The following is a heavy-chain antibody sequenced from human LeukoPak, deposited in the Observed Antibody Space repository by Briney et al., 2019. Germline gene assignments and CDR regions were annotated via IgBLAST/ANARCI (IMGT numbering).Heavy chain of an antibody. J-gene: IGHJ4*02. Sequence: GRSLRLSCAASGFTFSSYGMHWVRQAPAKGLEWVAVISYDGSNKYYADSVKGRFTISRDNSKNTLYLQMNSLRAEDTAVYYCAKDHREFPFLSFLDYRGQGTLVTVSS. V-gene: IGHV3-30*18. CDR2: ISYDGSNK. CDR1: GFTFSSYG. CDR3: AKDHREFPFLSFLDY. D-gene: IGHD2-21*01.